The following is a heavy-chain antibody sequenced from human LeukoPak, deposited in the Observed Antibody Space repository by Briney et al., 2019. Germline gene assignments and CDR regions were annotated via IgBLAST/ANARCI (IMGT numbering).Heavy chain of an antibody. Sequence: SETLSLTCTVSGYSISSGYYWGWIRQPPGKGLEWIGSIYHSGSTYYNPSPKSRVTISVDTSKNQFSLKLSSVTAADTAVYYCARGGIQLWTNPFDYWGQGTLVTVSS. CDR3: ARGGIQLWTNPFDY. CDR2: IYHSGST. V-gene: IGHV4-38-2*02. J-gene: IGHJ4*02. D-gene: IGHD5-18*01. CDR1: GYSISSGYY.